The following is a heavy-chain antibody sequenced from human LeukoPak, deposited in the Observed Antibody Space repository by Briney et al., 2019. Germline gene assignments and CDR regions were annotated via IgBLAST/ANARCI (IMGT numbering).Heavy chain of an antibody. CDR3: AALPVTAMGYFDY. J-gene: IGHJ4*02. CDR2: IVVGRGNR. CDR1: GFTFTSSA. D-gene: IGHD2-21*02. Sequence: GTAVKVSCKASGFTFTSSALEWVRQARGQRLGWIGWIVVGRGNRNTAQAFQERVTITRDMSTSTAYMELSRLRLKDTSVYYCAALPVTAMGYFDYWGQGTLVTVSS. V-gene: IGHV1-58*01.